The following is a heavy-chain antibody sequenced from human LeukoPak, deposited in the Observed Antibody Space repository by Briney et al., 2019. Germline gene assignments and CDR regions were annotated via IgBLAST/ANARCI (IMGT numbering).Heavy chain of an antibody. CDR1: GFTFSSYG. D-gene: IGHD3-3*01. CDR3: ARSITIFGVVTLPYYYYGMDV. Sequence: QTGGSLRLSCAASGFTFSSYGMHWVRQAPGKGLEWVAVISYDGSNKYYADSVKGRFTISRDNSKNTLYLQKNSLRAEDTAVYYCARSITIFGVVTLPYYYYGMDVWGQGTTVTVSS. V-gene: IGHV3-30*03. J-gene: IGHJ6*02. CDR2: ISYDGSNK.